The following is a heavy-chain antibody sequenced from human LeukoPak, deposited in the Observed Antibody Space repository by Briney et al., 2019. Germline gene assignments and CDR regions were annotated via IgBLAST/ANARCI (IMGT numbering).Heavy chain of an antibody. J-gene: IGHJ4*02. CDR2: ISYDGSNK. CDR3: ASSITIFGVVTTDTFDY. V-gene: IGHV3-30*03. Sequence: GRSLRLSCAASGFTFSSYGMHWVRQAPGKGLEWVAVISYDGSNKYYADSVKGRFTISRDNSKNTLYLQMNSLRAEDTAVYYCASSITIFGVVTTDTFDYWGQGTLVTVSS. CDR1: GFTFSSYG. D-gene: IGHD3-3*01.